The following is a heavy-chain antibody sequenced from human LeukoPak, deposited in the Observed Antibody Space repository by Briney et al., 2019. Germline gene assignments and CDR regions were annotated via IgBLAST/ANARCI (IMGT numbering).Heavy chain of an antibody. CDR1: GYTSSSYW. CDR3: ARSDGSGRGGDDC. V-gene: IGHV5-51*01. CDR2: IFPEDADT. D-gene: IGHD3-10*01. J-gene: IGHJ4*02. Sequence: GEALMFYSKGFGYTSSSYWIGWVRQMPGKGLGGMGVIFPEDADTRYNPSFQGHVTITADKSISPPYPQWNSLKASDTAMDYCARSDGSGRGGDDCWGQGTLVTVSS.